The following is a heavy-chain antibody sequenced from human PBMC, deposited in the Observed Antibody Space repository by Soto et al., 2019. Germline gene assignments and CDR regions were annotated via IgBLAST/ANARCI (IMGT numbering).Heavy chain of an antibody. CDR3: ARGFCTGGSCYSGWYLDL. Sequence: QVQLVQSGAEVKKPGASVKVSCKASGYSFTSYTLHWVRQAPGQRLEWMGWINAANGDSKHSQNLQGRVTITGDTSASTGYMELSSLRSEDTAVYYCARGFCTGGSCYSGWYLDLWGRGTLVAVSS. CDR1: GYSFTSYT. CDR2: INAANGDS. V-gene: IGHV1-3*01. D-gene: IGHD2-15*01. J-gene: IGHJ2*01.